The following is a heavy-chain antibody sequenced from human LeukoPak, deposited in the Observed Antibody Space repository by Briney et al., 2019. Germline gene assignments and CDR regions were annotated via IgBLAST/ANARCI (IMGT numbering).Heavy chain of an antibody. Sequence: GGTLRLSCAASGFTFSSYWMSWVRQPPGKGLEWVANIKQDGSEKYYVDSVKGRFTISRDNAKNSLYLQMNSLRAEDTAVYYCASSIAVAGSFDYWRQGTLVTVSS. D-gene: IGHD6-19*01. CDR2: IKQDGSEK. V-gene: IGHV3-7*01. CDR3: ASSIAVAGSFDY. CDR1: GFTFSSYW. J-gene: IGHJ4*02.